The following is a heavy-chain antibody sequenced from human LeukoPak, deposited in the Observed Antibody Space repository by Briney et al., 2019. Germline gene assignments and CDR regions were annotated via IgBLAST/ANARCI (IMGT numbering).Heavy chain of an antibody. D-gene: IGHD1-26*01. CDR3: ARVSGFLTDYFDY. Sequence: GGSLRLSCAASGFTFSNYYMSWIRQAPGKGLEWVSYISSSGSTIYYADSVKGRFTISRDNAKNSLYLQMNSLRAEDTAVYYCARVSGFLTDYFDYWGQGTLVTVSS. CDR1: GFTFSNYY. CDR2: ISSSGSTI. J-gene: IGHJ4*02. V-gene: IGHV3-11*01.